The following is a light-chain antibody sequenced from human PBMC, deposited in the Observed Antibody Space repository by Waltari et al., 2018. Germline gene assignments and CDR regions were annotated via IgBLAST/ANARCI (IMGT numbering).Light chain of an antibody. Sequence: EIVLTQSPGTLSLSPGERAILSCRASQSVSSSYLAWYQQKPGQAPMLLIYGASSRATGIPYRFSGSGSGTDFTLTISRLEPEDLAVYYCQQYGSSPLTFGGGTKVEIK. CDR2: GAS. CDR3: QQYGSSPLT. CDR1: QSVSSSY. J-gene: IGKJ4*01. V-gene: IGKV3-20*01.